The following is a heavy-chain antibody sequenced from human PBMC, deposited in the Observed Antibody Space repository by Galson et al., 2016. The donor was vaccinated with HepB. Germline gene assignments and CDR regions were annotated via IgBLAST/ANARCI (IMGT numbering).Heavy chain of an antibody. Sequence: SETLSLTCLVRGGTFNNYFWTWIRQTPGKGLEWIGEINDSGVTKYNPSLRSRVTLSKDTSKNQFSLNLTSLTVADAAMYYCARAPYSSRLYKYFQYWDQGTLVTVSS. D-gene: IGHD4-11*01. CDR3: ARAPYSSRLYKYFQY. CDR2: INDSGVT. V-gene: IGHV4-34*01. J-gene: IGHJ1*01. CDR1: GGTFNNYF.